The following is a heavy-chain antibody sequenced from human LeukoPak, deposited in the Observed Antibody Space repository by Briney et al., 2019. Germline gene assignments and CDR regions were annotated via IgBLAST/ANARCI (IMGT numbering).Heavy chain of an antibody. CDR1: GFTFSSYA. J-gene: IGHJ6*03. Sequence: GGSLRLSCAASGFTFSSYAMHWVRQAPGKGLEWVAVISYDGSNKYYADSVKGRFTISRDNSKNTLYLQMNSLRAEDTAVYYCARGKEGSSWQRGDYYYYYMDVWGKGTTVTVSS. V-gene: IGHV3-30*01. CDR2: ISYDGSNK. CDR3: ARGKEGSSWQRGDYYYYYMDV. D-gene: IGHD6-13*01.